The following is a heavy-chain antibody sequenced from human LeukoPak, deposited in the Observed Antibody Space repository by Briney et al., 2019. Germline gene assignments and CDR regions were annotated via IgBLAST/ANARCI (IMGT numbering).Heavy chain of an antibody. CDR3: ARGRGYSDY. V-gene: IGHV4-34*01. Sequence: KSSETLSLTCAVYGGSFSGYYWSWIRQPPGKGLEWIGEINHSGSTNYNPSLKSRVTISVDTSKNQFSLKLSSVTAADTAVYYCARGRGYSDYWGQGTLVTVSS. D-gene: IGHD5-12*01. CDR1: GGSFSGYY. CDR2: INHSGST. J-gene: IGHJ4*02.